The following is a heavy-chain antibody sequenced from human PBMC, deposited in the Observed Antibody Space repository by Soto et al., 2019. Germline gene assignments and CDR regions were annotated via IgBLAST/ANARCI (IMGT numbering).Heavy chain of an antibody. Sequence: SETLSLTCTVSGGSISNYDWSWIRQPPGERLEWVGYIYNSETTNYNPSLESRVTVSVDTSKNQFSLKLRSVTAADTAVYYCARHWVGRSEDDTSYPFDLWGQGTMVT. CDR1: GGSISNYD. D-gene: IGHD3-9*01. V-gene: IGHV4-59*08. CDR2: IYNSETT. J-gene: IGHJ3*01. CDR3: ARHWVGRSEDDTSYPFDL.